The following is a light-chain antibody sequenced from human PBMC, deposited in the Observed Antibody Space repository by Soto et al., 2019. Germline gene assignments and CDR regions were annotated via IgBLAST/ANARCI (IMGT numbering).Light chain of an antibody. V-gene: IGLV2-14*01. CDR2: EVR. CDR3: NSYTSSSTQV. Sequence: QSVLTQPASVSGSPGQSITISCTGTSSDVGIYNYVSWYQQHPGKAPKLMIYEVRNRPSGVPNRFSGSKSGNTASLTIFGLQAEDEADYYCNSYTSSSTQVFGTGTKVTVL. CDR1: SSDVGIYNY. J-gene: IGLJ1*01.